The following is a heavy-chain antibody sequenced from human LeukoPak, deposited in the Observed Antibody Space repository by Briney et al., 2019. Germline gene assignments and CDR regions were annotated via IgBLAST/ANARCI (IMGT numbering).Heavy chain of an antibody. J-gene: IGHJ3*02. CDR3: ARIRDGYNDAYDI. CDR2: INPGGDNT. CDR1: GYTFTNYY. D-gene: IGHD5-24*01. Sequence: ASVKVSCKASGYTFTNYYIHWVRQAPGQGLEWMGLINPGGDNTDYAQNFQGRVTMTRDTSTSTVYMGLSTLRSEDTAVYYCARIRDGYNDAYDIWGQGTMVTVSS. V-gene: IGHV1-46*01.